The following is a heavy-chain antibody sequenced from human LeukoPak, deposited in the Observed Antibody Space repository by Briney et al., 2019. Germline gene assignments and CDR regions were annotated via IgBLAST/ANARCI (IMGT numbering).Heavy chain of an antibody. CDR3: ARGHKGLEV. CDR1: GASIGAYY. CDR2: IHYSGTI. Sequence: SETLSLTCSVSGASIGAYYWSWIRQPPGKGLEWIGYIHYSGTINYNPSLMSRVTISVDSSKNQFSLRLSSVTAADTAVYFCARGHKGLEVWGQGATVTASS. V-gene: IGHV4-59*01. J-gene: IGHJ6*02.